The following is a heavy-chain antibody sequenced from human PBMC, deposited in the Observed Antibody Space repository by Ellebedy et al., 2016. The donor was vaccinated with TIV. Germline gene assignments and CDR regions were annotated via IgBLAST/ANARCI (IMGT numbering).Heavy chain of an antibody. D-gene: IGHD2-21*01. V-gene: IGHV3-15*01. CDR3: GDHDL. J-gene: IGHJ5*02. CDR1: GFTFSNAY. CDR2: IKRKIDGETT. Sequence: GESLKISCAASGFTFSNAYMTWVRQAPGKGLEWVGRIKRKIDGETTDYAAPVKGRFTISRDDSKSTVYLQMNSLKTEDTAVYYCGDHDLWGQGTLVTVSA.